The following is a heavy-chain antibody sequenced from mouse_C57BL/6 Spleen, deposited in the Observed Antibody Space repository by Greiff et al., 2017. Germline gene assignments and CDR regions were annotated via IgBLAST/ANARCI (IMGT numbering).Heavy chain of an antibody. Sequence: EVQLVESGPELVKPGASVKISCKASGYSFTGYYMNWVKQSPEKSLEWIGEINPSTGGTTYNQKFKAKATLTVDKSSSTAYMQLKSLTSEDSAVYYCARRGQLRHGYAMDYWGQGTSVTVSS. J-gene: IGHJ4*01. V-gene: IGHV1-42*01. CDR1: GYSFTGYY. CDR2: INPSTGGT. CDR3: ARRGQLRHGYAMDY. D-gene: IGHD3-2*02.